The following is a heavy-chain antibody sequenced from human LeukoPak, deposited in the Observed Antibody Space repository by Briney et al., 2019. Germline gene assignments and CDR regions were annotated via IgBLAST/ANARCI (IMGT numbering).Heavy chain of an antibody. Sequence: SETLSLTCTVSGGSITSHYWSWVRQPPGKGLEWIGYVYYSGTTNYNPSLKSRVTISVDTSKNQFSLKLSSVTAADTAVYYCARDRGYGSGSYHNWFDPWGQGTLVTVSS. CDR1: GGSITSHY. J-gene: IGHJ5*02. CDR3: ARDRGYGSGSYHNWFDP. V-gene: IGHV4-59*11. D-gene: IGHD3-10*01. CDR2: VYYSGTT.